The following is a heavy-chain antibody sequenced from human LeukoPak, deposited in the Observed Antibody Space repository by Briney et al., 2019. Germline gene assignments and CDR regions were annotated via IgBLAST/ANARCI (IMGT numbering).Heavy chain of an antibody. CDR2: IRYDGSNK. J-gene: IGHJ4*02. CDR3: AKDLYLVSSGSYVYDY. D-gene: IGHD1-26*01. V-gene: IGHV3-30*02. Sequence: GGSLRLSCAASGFTFSSYGMHWVRQAPGKGLEWVAFIRYDGSNKYYADSVKGRFTISRDNSKNTLYLQMNSLRAEDTAVYYCAKDLYLVSSGSYVYDYWGQGTLVTVSS. CDR1: GFTFSSYG.